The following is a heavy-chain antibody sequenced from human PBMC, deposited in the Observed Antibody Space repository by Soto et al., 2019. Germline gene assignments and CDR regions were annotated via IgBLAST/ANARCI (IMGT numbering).Heavy chain of an antibody. CDR1: GFTFSSYG. Sequence: GGSLRLSCAASGFTFSSYGMHWVRQAPGKGLEWVAVISYDGSNKYYADSVKGRFTISRDNSKNTLYLQMNSLRAEDTAVYYCAKDTGSDTAMVTIEAHHRNYYGMDVWGQGTTVTVS. CDR3: AKDTGSDTAMVTIEAHHRNYYGMDV. J-gene: IGHJ6*02. D-gene: IGHD5-18*01. CDR2: ISYDGSNK. V-gene: IGHV3-30*18.